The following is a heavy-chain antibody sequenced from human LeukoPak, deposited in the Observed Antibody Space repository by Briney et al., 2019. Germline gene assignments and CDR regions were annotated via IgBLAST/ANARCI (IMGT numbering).Heavy chain of an antibody. V-gene: IGHV4-34*01. CDR3: ARDIIEAAGSGY. Sequence: SETLSLTCAVYGGSLSGYYWSWIRQSPGKGLEWIGEISHSGSTNYNPSLKSRVTISVDTSKNQFSLKLSSVTAADTAVYYCARDIIEAAGSGYWGQGTLVTVSS. CDR2: ISHSGST. J-gene: IGHJ4*02. D-gene: IGHD6-13*01. CDR1: GGSLSGYY.